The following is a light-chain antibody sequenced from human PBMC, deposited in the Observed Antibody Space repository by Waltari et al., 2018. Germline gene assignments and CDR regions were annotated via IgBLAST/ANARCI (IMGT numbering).Light chain of an antibody. V-gene: IGLV2-11*01. Sequence: QSALIQPRSVSGSPGQSVTISCTGTRSDVGGYNYVSWYQQHPGKAPKLMIYDVGKRPSGVPDRFSGSKSGNTASLTISGLQAEDEADYYCCSYAGSYTFVFGIGTKVTVL. J-gene: IGLJ1*01. CDR2: DVG. CDR3: CSYAGSYTFV. CDR1: RSDVGGYNY.